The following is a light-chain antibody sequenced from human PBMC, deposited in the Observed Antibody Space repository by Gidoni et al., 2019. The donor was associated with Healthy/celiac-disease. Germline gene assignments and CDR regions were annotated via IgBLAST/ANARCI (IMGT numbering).Light chain of an antibody. CDR3: QQYYSTPMYT. CDR2: WAS. CDR1: QSVLYSSNNKNY. V-gene: IGKV4-1*01. Sequence: DIVMTQSPDSLAASLGERATINCKSSQSVLYSSNNKNYLAWYQQKPGQPPKLRIYWASTRESGVPDRFSGSGSGTDFTLTISSLQAEDVAVYYCQQYYSTPMYTFGQGTKLEIK. J-gene: IGKJ2*01.